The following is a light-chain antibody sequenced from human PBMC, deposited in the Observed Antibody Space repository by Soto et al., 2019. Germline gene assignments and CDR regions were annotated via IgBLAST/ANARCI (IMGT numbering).Light chain of an antibody. V-gene: IGKV3-20*01. J-gene: IGKJ1*01. CDR1: QSVSSNY. CDR3: RQNGSSPWT. Sequence: EIVLTQSPGTLYLSPGERATLSCRASQSVSSNYLAWYQQKPGQTPRLLIYGASSRATGIPDRFTGSESGTDFTHTISRQEPEDFAVFCCRQNGSSPWTFGQGTKVEIK. CDR2: GAS.